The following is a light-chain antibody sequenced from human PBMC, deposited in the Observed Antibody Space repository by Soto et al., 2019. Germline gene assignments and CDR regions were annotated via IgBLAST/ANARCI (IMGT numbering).Light chain of an antibody. V-gene: IGKV3-20*01. Sequence: EVVLTQSPGTLSLSPGERATLSCGASQRINNNYLAWYQQKAGQAPRLLIYGASIRATGIPDRFSGSGSGADFTLTISRLEPEDFAVYYCQQYGISPGFTFGPGTKVDIK. CDR2: GAS. CDR1: QRINNNY. J-gene: IGKJ3*01. CDR3: QQYGISPGFT.